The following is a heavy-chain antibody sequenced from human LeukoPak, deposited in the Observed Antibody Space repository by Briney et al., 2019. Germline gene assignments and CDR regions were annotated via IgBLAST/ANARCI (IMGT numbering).Heavy chain of an antibody. CDR2: ISYDGGNK. J-gene: IGHJ3*02. CDR3: AKDLTTYYDILTGSDAFDI. CDR1: GFTFSSYG. Sequence: GRSLRLSCAASGFTFSSYGMHWVRQAPGKGLEWVAVISYDGGNKYYADSVKGRFTISRDNSKNTLYLQMNSLRAEDTAVYYCAKDLTTYYDILTGSDAFDIWGQGTMVTVSS. D-gene: IGHD3-9*01. V-gene: IGHV3-30*18.